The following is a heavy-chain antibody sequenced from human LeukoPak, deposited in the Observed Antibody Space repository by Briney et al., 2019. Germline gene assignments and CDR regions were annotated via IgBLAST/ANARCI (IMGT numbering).Heavy chain of an antibody. V-gene: IGHV1-18*01. Sequence: GASVKVSCKASGYTFTNYGISWVRQAPGQGLEWMGWISTYNGNTHYAQKLQGRVTMTRDMSTSTVYMELSSLRSEDTAVYYCARDRLGSFYYMDVWGTGTTVTVSS. J-gene: IGHJ6*03. D-gene: IGHD2-15*01. CDR2: ISTYNGNT. CDR1: GYTFTNYG. CDR3: ARDRLGSFYYMDV.